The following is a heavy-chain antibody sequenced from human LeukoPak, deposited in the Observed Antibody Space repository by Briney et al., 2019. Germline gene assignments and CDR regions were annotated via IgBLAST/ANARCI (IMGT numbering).Heavy chain of an antibody. V-gene: IGHV4-61*01. CDR1: GGSVSRGSYY. CDR2: IYYSGTT. J-gene: IGHJ4*02. Sequence: SETLSLTCIVSGGSVSRGSYYWRWIRQPPGKGLEWIGYIYYSGTTNYNPSLKSRVTISVDTSKNQFSLNLSSVTAADTAVYYCARGAYYFDYWGQGTLVTVSS. CDR3: ARGAYYFDY.